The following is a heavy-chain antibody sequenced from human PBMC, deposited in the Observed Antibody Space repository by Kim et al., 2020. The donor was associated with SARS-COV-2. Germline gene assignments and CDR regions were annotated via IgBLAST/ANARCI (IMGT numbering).Heavy chain of an antibody. V-gene: IGHV4-59*01. J-gene: IGHJ3*02. CDR2: IYYSGST. CDR3: ARSPSIRAIFGVVIMPDAFDI. Sequence: SETLSLTCTVSGGSISSYYWSWIRQPPGKGLEWIGYIYYSGSTNYNPSLKSRVTISVDTSKNQFSLKLSSVTAADTAVYYCARSPSIRAIFGVVIMPDAFDIWGQGTMVTVSS. D-gene: IGHD3-3*01. CDR1: GGSISSYY.